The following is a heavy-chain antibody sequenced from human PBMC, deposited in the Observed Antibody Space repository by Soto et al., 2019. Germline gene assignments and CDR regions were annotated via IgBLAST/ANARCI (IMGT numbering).Heavy chain of an antibody. V-gene: IGHV1-69*01. CDR2: IIPIFGTA. CDR1: GGTFSSYA. J-gene: IGHJ5*02. D-gene: IGHD2-15*01. Sequence: QVQLVQSGAEVKKPGSSVKVSCKASGGTFSSYAISWVRQAPGQGLEWMGGIIPIFGTANYAQKFQGRVTITADESTSTAYMELSSLRSEDTAVYYCARAWGYCSGGSCKESMGWFDPWGQGTLVTVSS. CDR3: ARAWGYCSGGSCKESMGWFDP.